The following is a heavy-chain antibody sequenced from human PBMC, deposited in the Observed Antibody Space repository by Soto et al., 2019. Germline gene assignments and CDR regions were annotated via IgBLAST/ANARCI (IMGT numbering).Heavy chain of an antibody. V-gene: IGHV3-33*01. CDR1: GFTFSSYG. CDR3: ARDRGYYYDGVDV. Sequence: QVQLVDSGGDVVQPGRSLRLSCAASGFTFSSYGMHWVRQAPDKGLEWVAVIWSDGSYSSYADSVKGRFTISRDNSKTTVYLQMNSLRVEDTAVYYCARDRGYYYDGVDVWGQGTTVTVSS. CDR2: IWSDGSYS. J-gene: IGHJ6*02.